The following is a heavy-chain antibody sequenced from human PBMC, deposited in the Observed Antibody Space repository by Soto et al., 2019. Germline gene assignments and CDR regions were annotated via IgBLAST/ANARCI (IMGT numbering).Heavy chain of an antibody. CDR2: IVVGSGNT. V-gene: IGHV1-58*01. Sequence: PSVKVSCKASGFTFTSSAVQWVRQARGQRLEWIGWIVVGSGNTNYAQKFQERVTITRDMSTSTAYMELSSLRSEDTAVYYCAAGVDYGSGSYYNVAFDYWGQGTLVTVSS. J-gene: IGHJ4*02. CDR1: GFTFTSSA. CDR3: AAGVDYGSGSYYNVAFDY. D-gene: IGHD3-10*01.